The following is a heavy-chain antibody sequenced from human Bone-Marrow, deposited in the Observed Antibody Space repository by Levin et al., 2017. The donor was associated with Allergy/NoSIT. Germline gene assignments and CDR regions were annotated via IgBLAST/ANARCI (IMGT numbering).Heavy chain of an antibody. V-gene: IGHV3-48*02. J-gene: IGHJ4*02. CDR2: ISSSSYTI. D-gene: IGHD4-17*01. Sequence: GESLKISCAASGFTFSSYSMNWVRQAPGKGLEWVSYISSSSYTIYYADSVKGRFTISRDNAKNSLYLQMNSLRDEDTAMYYCAKDGGTYGDYPFSDYWGQGTLVTVSS. CDR1: GFTFSSYS. CDR3: AKDGGTYGDYPFSDY.